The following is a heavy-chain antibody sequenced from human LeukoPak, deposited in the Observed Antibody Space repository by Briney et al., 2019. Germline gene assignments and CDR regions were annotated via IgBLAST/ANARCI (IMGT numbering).Heavy chain of an antibody. CDR2: IYYSGST. CDR1: GGSIRSNSYY. V-gene: IGHV4-39*01. J-gene: IGHJ5*02. D-gene: IGHD2-21*02. CDR3: AGHIQIGLRVSRLGWFDP. Sequence: SETLSLTCSVSGGSIRSNSYYWGWVRQPPGKGLEWIGSIYYSGSTYYNPSLKSRVTISVDTSKNQFSLKLSPVTAADTAVYYCAGHIQIGLRVSRLGWFDPWGLGTLVTVSS.